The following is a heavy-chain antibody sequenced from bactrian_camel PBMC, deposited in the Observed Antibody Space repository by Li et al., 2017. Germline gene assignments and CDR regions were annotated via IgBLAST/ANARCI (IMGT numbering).Heavy chain of an antibody. CDR1: GYTRGDWC. CDR3: AARGTSAFFTECPTDPSRYND. D-gene: IGHD5*01. CDR2: IYTGGRST. Sequence: VQLVESGGGSVQAGGSLSLSCVASGYTRGDWCMAWFRQVPGKERDLLTSIYTGGRSTYYSDSVKGRFTTSHDKAKNTMYLHLNNLKPEDTAVYYCAARGTSAFFTECPTDPSRYNDWGQGTQVTVS. J-gene: IGHJ4*01. V-gene: IGHV3S31*01.